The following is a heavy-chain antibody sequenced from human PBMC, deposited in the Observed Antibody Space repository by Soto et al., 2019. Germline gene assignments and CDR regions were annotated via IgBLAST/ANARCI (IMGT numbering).Heavy chain of an antibody. CDR3: ARASSSSSAADY. D-gene: IGHD6-6*01. J-gene: IGHJ4*02. CDR2: IYYSGTT. V-gene: IGHV4-31*03. CDR1: GGSISSGGYY. Sequence: SETLSLTCTVSGGSISSGGYYWYWIRQHPGKGLEWIGYIYYSGTTYYNPSLKSRVTISVDTSKNQFSLKLSSVTAADTAVYYCARASSSSSAADYWGQGTLVTVSS.